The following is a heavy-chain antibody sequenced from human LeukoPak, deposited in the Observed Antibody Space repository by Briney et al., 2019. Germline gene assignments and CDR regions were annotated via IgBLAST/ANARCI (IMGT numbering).Heavy chain of an antibody. D-gene: IGHD3-9*01. CDR1: GGSISSSSYY. CDR2: IYYSGST. Sequence: SETLSLTCTVSGGSISSSSYYWGWIRQPPGKGLEWIGSIYYSGSTYYNPSLKSRVTISVDTSKNQFSLKLSSVTAADTAVYYCARILTGSFRFDYWGQGTLVTVSS. J-gene: IGHJ4*02. V-gene: IGHV4-39*07. CDR3: ARILTGSFRFDY.